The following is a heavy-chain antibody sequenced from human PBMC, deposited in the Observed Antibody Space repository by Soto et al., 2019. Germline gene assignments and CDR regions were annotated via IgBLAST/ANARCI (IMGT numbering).Heavy chain of an antibody. CDR1: GFTFSGSA. Sequence: GGSLRLSCAASGFTFSGSAMHWVRQASGKGLEWVGRIRSKANSYATAYAASVKGRFTISRDDSKNTAYLQMNSLKTEDTAVYYCTRLGNYHASSGYYSDPDAFDIWGQGTMVTVSS. CDR2: IRSKANSYAT. CDR3: TRLGNYHASSGYYSDPDAFDI. D-gene: IGHD3-22*01. J-gene: IGHJ3*02. V-gene: IGHV3-73*01.